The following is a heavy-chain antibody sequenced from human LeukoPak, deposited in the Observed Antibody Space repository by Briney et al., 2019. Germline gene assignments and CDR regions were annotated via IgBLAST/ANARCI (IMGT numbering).Heavy chain of an antibody. Sequence: PGGSLRLSCAASGFTFSSYSMNWVRQAPGKGLEWVSSISSSSSYIYYADSVKGRFTISRDNAKNSLYLQMNSLRAEDTAVYYCAKDLFGTVPAAIGRNAFDIWGQGTMVTVSS. D-gene: IGHD2-2*02. J-gene: IGHJ3*02. CDR1: GFTFSSYS. CDR2: ISSSSSYI. CDR3: AKDLFGTVPAAIGRNAFDI. V-gene: IGHV3-21*04.